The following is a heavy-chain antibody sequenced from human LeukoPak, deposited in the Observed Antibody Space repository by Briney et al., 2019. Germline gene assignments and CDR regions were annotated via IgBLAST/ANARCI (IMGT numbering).Heavy chain of an antibody. V-gene: IGHV3-21*01. D-gene: IGHD3-10*01. Sequence: GGSLRLSCAASGFTFSSYSMNWVRQAPGKGLEWVSSISSGSSYIYYADSVKGRFTISRDNAKNSLYLQMNSLRAEDTAVYYCARLRYYGSGSYPMTGNWFDPWGQGTLVTVSS. CDR1: GFTFSSYS. CDR3: ARLRYYGSGSYPMTGNWFDP. CDR2: ISSGSSYI. J-gene: IGHJ5*02.